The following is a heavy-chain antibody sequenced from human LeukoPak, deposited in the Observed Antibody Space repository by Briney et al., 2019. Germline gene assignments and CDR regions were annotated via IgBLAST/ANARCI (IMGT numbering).Heavy chain of an antibody. J-gene: IGHJ4*02. CDR3: AKDAEYYDILTGYYQGAFDY. V-gene: IGHV3-23*01. CDR2: ISGSGGST. D-gene: IGHD3-9*01. Sequence: GGSLRLSCAASGFTFSSYAMSWDRQAPGRGLEWVSAISGSGGSTYYADSVKGRFTISRDNSKNTLYLQMNSLRAEDTAVYYCAKDAEYYDILTGYYQGAFDYWGQGTLVTVSS. CDR1: GFTFSSYA.